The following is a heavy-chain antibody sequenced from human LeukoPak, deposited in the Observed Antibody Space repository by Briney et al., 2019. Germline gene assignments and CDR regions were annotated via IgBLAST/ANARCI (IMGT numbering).Heavy chain of an antibody. Sequence: SETLSLTCTVSGYSISSDYYWGWIRQPPGKGLEWIGSTYHSGRTYYNPSLKSRVTISIDTSRNQFSLKLSSVTAADTAVYYCAWKYYYDTSGYFYVDSWGQGTLVTVSS. CDR2: TYHSGRT. J-gene: IGHJ4*02. D-gene: IGHD3-22*01. CDR3: AWKYYYDTSGYFYVDS. V-gene: IGHV4-38-2*02. CDR1: GYSISSDYY.